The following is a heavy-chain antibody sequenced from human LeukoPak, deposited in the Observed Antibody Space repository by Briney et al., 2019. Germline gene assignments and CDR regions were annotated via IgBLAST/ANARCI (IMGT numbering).Heavy chain of an antibody. J-gene: IGHJ4*02. Sequence: GGSLRLSCAASGFTFSSYIMNWVRQAPGKGLEWVSYISSSSSIIHHADSVKGRFTISRDNSKNTLYLQMNSLRAEDTAVYYCAKDKGTSGSIDYWGQGTLVTVSS. CDR2: ISSSSSII. D-gene: IGHD5-12*01. V-gene: IGHV3-48*01. CDR1: GFTFSSYI. CDR3: AKDKGTSGSIDY.